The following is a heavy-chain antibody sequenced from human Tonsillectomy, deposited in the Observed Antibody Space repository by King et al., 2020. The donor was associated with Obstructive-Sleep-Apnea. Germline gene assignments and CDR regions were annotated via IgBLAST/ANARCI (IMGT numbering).Heavy chain of an antibody. CDR2: IWYDGSKK. J-gene: IGHJ4*02. V-gene: IGHV3-33*01. CDR1: GFTFSSYG. Sequence: VQLVESGGGVVQPGRSLRLSCAASGFTFSSYGMHWVRQAPGKGLEWVAVIWYDGSKKYYADSVKGRFTISRDNSKNTLYLQMNSLRAEDTAVYYCARERQAYSGYDWGFDYWGQGTLVTVSS. D-gene: IGHD5-12*01. CDR3: ARERQAYSGYDWGFDY.